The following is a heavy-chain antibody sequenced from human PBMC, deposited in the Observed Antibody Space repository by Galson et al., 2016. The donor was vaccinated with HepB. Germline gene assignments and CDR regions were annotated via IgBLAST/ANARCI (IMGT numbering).Heavy chain of an antibody. J-gene: IGHJ6*02. V-gene: IGHV3-33*01. D-gene: IGHD3-16*01. CDR1: GFTFKKYG. CDR3: ARDPGGDDGMDV. CDR2: VWLDESNK. Sequence: SLRHPCAASGFTFKKYGMHWVRQVPGKGLEWVAVVWLDESNKYYADSVKGRFTISRDNSKNTVYLYMNSLRAEDTAVVYCARDPGGDDGMDVWGQGTTVTVSS.